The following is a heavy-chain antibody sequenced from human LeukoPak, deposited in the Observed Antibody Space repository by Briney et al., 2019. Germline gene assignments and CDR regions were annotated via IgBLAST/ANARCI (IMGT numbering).Heavy chain of an antibody. CDR3: ARLWSGLRPPDY. V-gene: IGHV4-39*01. CDR1: GGSISSNNYY. CDR2: IYYSGNT. Sequence: SETLSLTCTVSGGSISSNNYYWGWVRQPPGKGLEWIGSIYYSGNTYYNPSLKSRVTISVDTSKNQFSLKLSSVTAADTAVFYCARLWSGLRPPDYWGPGTLVTVSS. D-gene: IGHD3-3*01. J-gene: IGHJ4*02.